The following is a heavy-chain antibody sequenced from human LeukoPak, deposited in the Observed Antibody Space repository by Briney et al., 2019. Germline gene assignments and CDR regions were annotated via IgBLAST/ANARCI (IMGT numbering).Heavy chain of an antibody. J-gene: IGHJ4*02. Sequence: GGSLRLSCAASGFTFSSYWMNWVRQAPGKGLVWVSRIASDGSSTTYADSVKGRFSISRGNAKNTLYLQMNSLRAEDTAVYYCAKVPYGIDYWGQGTLVTVSS. CDR2: IASDGSST. V-gene: IGHV3-74*01. CDR3: AKVPYGIDY. CDR1: GFTFSSYW. D-gene: IGHD3-10*01.